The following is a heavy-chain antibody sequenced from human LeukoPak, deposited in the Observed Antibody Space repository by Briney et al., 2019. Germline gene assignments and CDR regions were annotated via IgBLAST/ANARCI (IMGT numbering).Heavy chain of an antibody. CDR3: ARVAYSYGLSFDY. CDR1: SGSIISNNDY. CDR2: IYYSGST. Sequence: SETLSLTCSVSSGSIISNNDYWGWIRQPPGKGLEWIGYIYYSGSTNYNPSLKSRVTISVDTSKNQFSLKLSSVTAADTAVYYCARVAYSYGLSFDYWGQGTLVTVSS. D-gene: IGHD5-18*01. V-gene: IGHV4-61*05. J-gene: IGHJ4*02.